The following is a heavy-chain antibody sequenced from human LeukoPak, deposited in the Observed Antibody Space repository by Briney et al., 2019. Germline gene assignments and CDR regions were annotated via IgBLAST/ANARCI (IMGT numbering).Heavy chain of an antibody. D-gene: IGHD5-12*01. CDR2: IIPIFGTA. V-gene: IGHV1-69*05. Sequence: SVKVSCKASGGTFSGYAISWVRQAPGQGLEWMGGIIPIFGTANYAQKFQGRVTITTDESTSTAYMELSSLRSEDTAVYYCASESGYSGYDSGVVDYWGQGTLVTVSS. CDR1: GGTFSGYA. CDR3: ASESGYSGYDSGVVDY. J-gene: IGHJ4*02.